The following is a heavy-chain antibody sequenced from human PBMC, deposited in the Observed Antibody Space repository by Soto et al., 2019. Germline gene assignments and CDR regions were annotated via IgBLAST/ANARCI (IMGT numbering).Heavy chain of an antibody. CDR3: STGRYRDY. D-gene: IGHD2-8*02. CDR1: GLTFSSFW. J-gene: IGHJ4*02. Sequence: GGSLRLSCEASGLTFSSFWIHWVRQVPGKGLMWVARINGDGSITDYADSVKGRFSVSRDNAESRMFLQMNSLRVEDTALYYCSTGRYRDYWGQGTLGTVS. CDR2: INGDGSIT. V-gene: IGHV3-74*01.